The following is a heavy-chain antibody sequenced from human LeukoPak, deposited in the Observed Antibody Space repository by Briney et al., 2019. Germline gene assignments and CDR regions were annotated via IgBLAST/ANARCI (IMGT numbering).Heavy chain of an antibody. CDR2: MNPNSGNT. J-gene: IGHJ6*03. CDR3: ARSMNSGSYYNYYYYMDV. D-gene: IGHD1-26*01. V-gene: IGHV1-8*01. Sequence: GASVKVSCKASGYTFTSYDINWVRQATGQGLEWMGWMNPNSGNTGYAQKFQGRVTMTRNTSISTAYMELSSLRSEDTAVYYCARSMNSGSYYNYYYYMDVWGKGTTVTISS. CDR1: GYTFTSYD.